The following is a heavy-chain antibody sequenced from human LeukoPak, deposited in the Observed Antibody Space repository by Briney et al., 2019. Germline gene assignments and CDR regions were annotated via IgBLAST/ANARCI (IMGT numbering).Heavy chain of an antibody. CDR3: ARRQGDGILTGYYKVHRTVYYFDY. CDR1: GGSISSGSYY. CDR2: MYTSGST. V-gene: IGHV4-61*02. D-gene: IGHD3-9*01. Sequence: SETLSLTCTVSGGSISSGSYYWSWIRQPAGKGLEWIGRMYTSGSTNYNPSLKSRVTISVDRSKNQFSLKLSSVTAADTAVYYCARRQGDGILTGYYKVHRTVYYFDYWGQGTLVTVSS. J-gene: IGHJ4*02.